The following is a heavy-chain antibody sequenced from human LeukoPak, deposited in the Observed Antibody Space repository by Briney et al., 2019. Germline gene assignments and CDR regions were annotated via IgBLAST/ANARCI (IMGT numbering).Heavy chain of an antibody. V-gene: IGHV4-4*07. CDR1: GGSISSYY. J-gene: IGHJ5*02. Sequence: EPSGTLFLTCTVSGGSISSYYWSLIPQPPRKGLEGIGRIFSSGSTNYNPSLKSRVTMSVDTSKNQFSLKLSSVTAADTAVYYCARDQYCSSTSCYEGGWFDPWGQGTLVTVSS. CDR3: ARDQYCSSTSCYEGGWFDP. D-gene: IGHD2-2*01. CDR2: IFSSGST.